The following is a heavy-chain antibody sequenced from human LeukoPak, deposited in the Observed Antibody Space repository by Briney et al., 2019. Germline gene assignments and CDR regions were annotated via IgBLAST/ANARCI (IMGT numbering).Heavy chain of an antibody. Sequence: PSETLSLTCTVSGGSISSYYWSWIRQPPGKGLEWIGYIYYSGSTNYNPSLKSRVTISVDTSKNQFSLKLSSVTAADTAGYYCARDWRGETKAAHYYYYMDVWGKGTTVTVSS. D-gene: IGHD3-16*01. CDR3: ARDWRGETKAAHYYYYMDV. V-gene: IGHV4-59*01. J-gene: IGHJ6*03. CDR2: IYYSGST. CDR1: GGSISSYY.